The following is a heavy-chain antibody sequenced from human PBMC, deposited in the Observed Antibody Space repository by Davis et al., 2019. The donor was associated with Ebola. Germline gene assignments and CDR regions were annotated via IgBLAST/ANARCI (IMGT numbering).Heavy chain of an antibody. D-gene: IGHD2-15*01. CDR3: ARGVVVAANYYGMDV. J-gene: IGHJ6*02. CDR1: GGTFSSYA. CDR2: IIPIFGTA. Sequence: SVKVSCKASGGTFSSYAISWVRQAPGQGLEWMGGIIPIFGTANHAQKFQGRVTITADESTSTAYMELSSLRSEDTAVYYCARGVVVAANYYGMDVWGQGTTVTVSS. V-gene: IGHV1-69*13.